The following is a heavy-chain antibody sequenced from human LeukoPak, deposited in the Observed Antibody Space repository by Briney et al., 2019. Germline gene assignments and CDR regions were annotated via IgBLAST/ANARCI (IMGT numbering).Heavy chain of an antibody. V-gene: IGHV3-74*03. Sequence: GGSLRLSCAASGFTFNTYWMHWVRQAPGKGLVWVARVHREGTTTAYADSVKGRFTISRDNAKNTPYLQMTNLRAEDTAVYYCARDSDWILFDYWGRGTLVTVSS. CDR2: VHREGTTT. CDR3: ARDSDWILFDY. D-gene: IGHD3/OR15-3a*01. CDR1: GFTFNTYW. J-gene: IGHJ4*02.